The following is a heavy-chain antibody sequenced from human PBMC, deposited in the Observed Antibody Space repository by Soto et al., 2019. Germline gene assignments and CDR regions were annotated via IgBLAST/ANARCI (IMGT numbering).Heavy chain of an antibody. Sequence: QVQLVESGGGVVQPGRSLRLSCAASGFTFSGFAMHWDRQAPGKGLEWVAVISYDGRNQYYADSVKGRFTISRDNSENTLYLQMNSLRAEDSAVYYCASEKGGRLANDYWGQGTLVTVSS. V-gene: IGHV3-30*04. CDR1: GFTFSGFA. CDR2: ISYDGRNQ. D-gene: IGHD6-19*01. J-gene: IGHJ4*02. CDR3: ASEKGGRLANDY.